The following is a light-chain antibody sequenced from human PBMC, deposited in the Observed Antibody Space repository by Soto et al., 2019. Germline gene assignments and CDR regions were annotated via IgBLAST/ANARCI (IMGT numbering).Light chain of an antibody. Sequence: DIVMTQSPDSLAVSLGESSTINCKSSHIVLFSSNNKDYLAWYQQKPGQPPKLLIYWASTRESGVPDRFSGSGSGTDFTLTISDVQPEDFAVYYCHQRQSWPRTFGQGTKVDIK. CDR2: WAS. J-gene: IGKJ1*01. CDR1: HIVLFSSNNKDY. CDR3: HQRQSWPRT. V-gene: IGKV4-1*01.